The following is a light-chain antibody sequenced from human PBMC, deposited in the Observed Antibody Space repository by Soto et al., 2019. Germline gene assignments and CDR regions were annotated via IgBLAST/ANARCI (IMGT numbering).Light chain of an antibody. Sequence: QSALTQPPSVSGSPGHSVTISCTATTTDTDNYDSVSWYQQAPGTAPKLIIYDVNNRPSGAPDRFSGSTSGNTASLTISGLQAEDETDYFCSLYSSNGSLIFGPGTKGTVL. V-gene: IGLV2-18*01. CDR2: DVN. CDR1: TTDTDNYDS. CDR3: SLYSSNGSLI. J-gene: IGLJ1*01.